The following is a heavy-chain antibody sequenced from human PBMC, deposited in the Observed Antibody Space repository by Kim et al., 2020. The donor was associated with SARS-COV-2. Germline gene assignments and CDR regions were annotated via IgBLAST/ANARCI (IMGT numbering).Heavy chain of an antibody. Sequence: SVKGRFTISRDNAKNSLYLQMNSLRAEDTAVYYCARGRYFDWLLGENFDYWGQGTLVTVSS. J-gene: IGHJ4*02. V-gene: IGHV3-11*06. D-gene: IGHD3-9*01. CDR3: ARGRYFDWLLGENFDY.